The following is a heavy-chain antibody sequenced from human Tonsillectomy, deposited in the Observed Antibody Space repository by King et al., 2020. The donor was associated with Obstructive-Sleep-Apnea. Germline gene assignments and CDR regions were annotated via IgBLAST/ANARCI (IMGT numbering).Heavy chain of an antibody. D-gene: IGHD5-12*01. CDR3: GRHLSGYDFNFHY. CDR1: GFTFSNYW. V-gene: IGHV3-7*03. CDR2: IKQDGNEK. J-gene: IGHJ4*02. Sequence: VQLVESGGGLVQPGGSLRLSCAASGFTFSNYWMTWVRQAPGKGLEWVANIKQDGNEKYYVDSVKGRFTISRDNAKNSLYLQMNSLRADDTAVYDCGRHLSGYDFNFHYWGQGTLVTVSS.